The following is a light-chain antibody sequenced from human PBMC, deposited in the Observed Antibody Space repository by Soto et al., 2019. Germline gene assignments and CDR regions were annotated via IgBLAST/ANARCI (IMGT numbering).Light chain of an antibody. CDR1: QSVSSD. J-gene: IGKJ1*01. V-gene: IGKV3-15*01. CDR3: QQYASTRWT. Sequence: IVLTQSPATLSVSPGERATLSCRASQSVSSDLAWYQQKPGQAPRLLIYGASTRATGIPARFSGSGSETDFTLIISRLQPEDFAVYYCQQYASTRWTFGQGTK. CDR2: GAS.